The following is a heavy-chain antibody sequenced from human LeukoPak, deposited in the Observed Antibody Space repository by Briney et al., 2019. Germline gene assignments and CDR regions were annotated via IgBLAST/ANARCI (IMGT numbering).Heavy chain of an antibody. CDR1: GYTFASYN. CDR2: INPGGGST. CDR3: ARGDIDY. V-gene: IGHV1-46*01. Sequence: GASVKVSCKASGYTFASYNVHWVRQAPGQGREWMGVINPGGGSTSYAQKFQGRVTMTRDTSTSTVYMELSSLRSEDTAVYYCARGDIDYWGQGTLVTVSS. J-gene: IGHJ4*02.